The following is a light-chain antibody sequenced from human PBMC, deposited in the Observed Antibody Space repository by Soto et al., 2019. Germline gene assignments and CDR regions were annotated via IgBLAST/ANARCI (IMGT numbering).Light chain of an antibody. Sequence: EIVLTQSPGTLSLSPGERATLSCRASQSVSSSYLGWYQQKPGQAPRLLIYGASSRATGIPDRFSGSGSGTDFTLTISRLEPEDSAVYYCQQYGSSPLMYTFGQGTKLEIK. CDR2: GAS. CDR1: QSVSSSY. CDR3: QQYGSSPLMYT. J-gene: IGKJ2*01. V-gene: IGKV3-20*01.